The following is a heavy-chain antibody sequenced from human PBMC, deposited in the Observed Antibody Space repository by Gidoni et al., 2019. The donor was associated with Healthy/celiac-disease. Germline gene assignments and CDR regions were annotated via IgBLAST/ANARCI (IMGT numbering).Heavy chain of an antibody. Sequence: QVQLQQWGAGLVKPSETLSLTFAVYGGSFSGYYWSWIRQPPGKGLEWIGEINHSGSTNYNPSLKSRVTISVDTSKNQFSLKLSSVTAADTAVYYCARVRDYWGQGTLVTVSS. CDR2: INHSGST. D-gene: IGHD3-3*01. J-gene: IGHJ4*02. CDR3: ARVRDY. V-gene: IGHV4-34*01. CDR1: GGSFSGYY.